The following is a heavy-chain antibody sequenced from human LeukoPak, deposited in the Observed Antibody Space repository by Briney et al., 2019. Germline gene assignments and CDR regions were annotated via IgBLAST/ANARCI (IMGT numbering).Heavy chain of an antibody. CDR2: ISSSGSTI. CDR3: AKDITYYYDSSGYYGPAFDI. J-gene: IGHJ3*02. CDR1: GFTFSSYE. D-gene: IGHD3-22*01. V-gene: IGHV3-48*03. Sequence: GGSLRLSCAASGFTFSSYEMNWVRQAPGKGLEWVSYISSSGSTIYYADSVKGRFTISRDNAKNSLYLQMNSLRAEDTALYYCAKDITYYYDSSGYYGPAFDIWGQGTMVTVSS.